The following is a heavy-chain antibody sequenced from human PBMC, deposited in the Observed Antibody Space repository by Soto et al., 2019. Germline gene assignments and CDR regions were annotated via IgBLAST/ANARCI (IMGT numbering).Heavy chain of an antibody. J-gene: IGHJ5*02. V-gene: IGHV5-51*01. CDR2: VYPGDSDT. CDR3: ALINWNNLPETVP. Sequence: RGESLKISCKGSGYSFTSYWIGWVRQMPGKGLEWMGIVYPGDSDTRYSPSFQGQVTISADKSISTAYLQWSSLKASDTAVYYCALINWNNLPETVPWGQGTLVTVSS. CDR1: GYSFTSYW. D-gene: IGHD1-20*01.